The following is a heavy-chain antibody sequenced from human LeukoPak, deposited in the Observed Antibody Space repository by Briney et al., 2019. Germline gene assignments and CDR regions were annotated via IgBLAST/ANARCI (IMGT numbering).Heavy chain of an antibody. CDR3: ARDRRGGLSSTDDAFDI. V-gene: IGHV1-69*01. CDR1: GGTFSSYA. Sequence: SVKVSCEASGGTFSSYAISWVRQAPGQGLEWMGGIIPIFGTANYAQKFQGRVTITADESTSTAYMELSRLRSEDTAVYYCARDRRGGLSSTDDAFDIWGQGTMVTVSS. CDR2: IIPIFGTA. J-gene: IGHJ3*02. D-gene: IGHD3-16*02.